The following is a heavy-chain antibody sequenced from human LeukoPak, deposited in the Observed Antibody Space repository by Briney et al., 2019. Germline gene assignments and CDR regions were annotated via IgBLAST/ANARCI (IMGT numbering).Heavy chain of an antibody. CDR2: LYPSASQT. CDR3: ARRNRDKSISLDL. D-gene: IGHD5-24*01. J-gene: IGHJ2*01. CDR1: GYSFINYW. V-gene: IGHV5-10-1*01. Sequence: PGESLKISCQGSGYSFINYWISWVRPMPGRGLEWMGRLYPSASQTNYDPSFRGHLTISVDTSVSTAYLQWNSLKASDTAIYYCARRNRDKSISLDLWGPGTVVTVSS.